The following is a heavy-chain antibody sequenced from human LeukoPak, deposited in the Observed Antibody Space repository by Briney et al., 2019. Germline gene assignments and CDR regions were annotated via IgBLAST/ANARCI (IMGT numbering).Heavy chain of an antibody. J-gene: IGHJ4*02. V-gene: IGHV3-48*04. CDR1: GFTFSSYS. Sequence: GGSLRLSCAASGFTFSSYSMNWVRQAPGKGLEWVSYISTSSSTMYYADSMKGRFTISRDNAKNSLYLQMNSLRAEDTALYYCVRDISGYYFDYWGQGTLVTVSS. CDR3: VRDISGYYFDY. D-gene: IGHD3-22*01. CDR2: ISTSSSTM.